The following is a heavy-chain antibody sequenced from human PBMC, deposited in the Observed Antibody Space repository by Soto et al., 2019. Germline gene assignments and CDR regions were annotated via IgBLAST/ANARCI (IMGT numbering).Heavy chain of an antibody. CDR3: ARDGPSYSYGYFDY. V-gene: IGHV1-69*13. Sequence: SVKVSCKASGGTFSSYAISWVRQAPGQGLEWMGGIIPIFGTANYAQKFQGRVTITADESTSTAYMELSSLRSEDTAVYYCARDGPSYSYGYFDYWGQGTLVTVSS. J-gene: IGHJ4*02. CDR2: IIPIFGTA. CDR1: GGTFSSYA. D-gene: IGHD5-18*01.